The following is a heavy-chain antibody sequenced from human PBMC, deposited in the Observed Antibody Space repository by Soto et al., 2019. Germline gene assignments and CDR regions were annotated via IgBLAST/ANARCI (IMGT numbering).Heavy chain of an antibody. CDR3: AKDTSSSPYYMDV. CDR1: GFTFSNFA. CDR2: ITGSTGTT. V-gene: IGHV3-23*01. D-gene: IGHD2-2*01. Sequence: GGSLRLSCAASGFTFSNFAMSWVRHAPGKGLEWVSEITGSTGTTYYADSVKGRFIISRDNSKNTVHLQMNSLRAEDTAIYYCAKDTSSSPYYMDVWGKGTTVTVSS. J-gene: IGHJ6*03.